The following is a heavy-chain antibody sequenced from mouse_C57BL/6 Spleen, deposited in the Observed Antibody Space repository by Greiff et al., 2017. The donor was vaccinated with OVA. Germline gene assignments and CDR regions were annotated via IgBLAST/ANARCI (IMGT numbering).Heavy chain of an antibody. Sequence: LKESGAELVRPGSSVKLSCKASYFAFTASAMNWVKQRPGHGLEWIGAFTMYSDATEYSENCKGKATLTANTSSSTAYMELSSLTSEDSAVYYCARSKVADCYAMGDWGKGTSVTVSS. CDR2: FTMYSDAT. CDR3: ARSKVADCYAMGD. CDR1: YFAFTASA. D-gene: IGHD1-1*01. V-gene: IGHV1-49*01. J-gene: IGHJ4*01.